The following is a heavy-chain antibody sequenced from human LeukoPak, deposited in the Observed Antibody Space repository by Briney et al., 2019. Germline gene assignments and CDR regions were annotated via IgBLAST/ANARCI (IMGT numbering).Heavy chain of an antibody. CDR3: ARDAAYGYDRFDY. CDR1: GGSISSSSYY. CDR2: IYYSGST. J-gene: IGHJ4*02. V-gene: IGHV4-39*02. Sequence: SETLSLTCTVSGGSISSSSYYWGWIRQPPGKGLEWIGSIYYSGSTYYNPSLKSRVTISVDTSKNQFSLKLSSVTAADTAVYYCARDAAYGYDRFDYWGQGTQVTVSS. D-gene: IGHD5-18*01.